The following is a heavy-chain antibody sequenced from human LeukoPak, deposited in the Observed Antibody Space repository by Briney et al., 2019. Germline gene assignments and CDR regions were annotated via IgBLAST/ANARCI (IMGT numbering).Heavy chain of an antibody. CDR2: IVPILGIA. CDR1: GGTFSSYA. Sequence: SVKVSSKASGGTFSSYAISWLRQAPGQGLEWMGRIVPILGIANYAQKFQGRVTITADKSTSTAYMELSSLRSEDTAVYYCARAASTALWFPDQNAFDIWGQGTMVTVSS. J-gene: IGHJ3*02. D-gene: IGHD3-10*01. CDR3: ARAASTALWFPDQNAFDI. V-gene: IGHV1-69*04.